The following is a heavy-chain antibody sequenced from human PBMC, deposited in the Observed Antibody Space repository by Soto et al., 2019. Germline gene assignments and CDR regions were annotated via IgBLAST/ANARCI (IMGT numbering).Heavy chain of an antibody. CDR1: GFTFSSYG. J-gene: IGHJ4*02. Sequence: GGSLRLSCAASGFTFSSYGMHWVRQAPGKGLEWVAVISYDGSNKYYADSVKGRFTISRDNSKNTLYLQMNSLRAEDTAVYYCAIYSSGWYPLEYWGQGTLVTVSS. D-gene: IGHD6-19*01. CDR3: AIYSSGWYPLEY. V-gene: IGHV3-30*03. CDR2: ISYDGSNK.